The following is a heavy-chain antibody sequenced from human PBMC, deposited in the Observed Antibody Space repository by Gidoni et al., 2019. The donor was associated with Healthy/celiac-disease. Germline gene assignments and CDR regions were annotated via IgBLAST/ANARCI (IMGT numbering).Heavy chain of an antibody. J-gene: IGHJ3*02. D-gene: IGHD6-13*01. V-gene: IGHV4-31*01. CDR2: IYYSGST. Sequence: QVQLQESGPGLVKPSQTLSLTCTVSGGSISSGGYYWSWIRQHPGKGLEWIGYIYYSGSTYYNPSLKSLVTISVDTSKNQFSLKLSSVTAADTAVYYCALGRSSPGAFDIWGQGTMVTVSS. CDR1: GGSISSGGYY. CDR3: ALGRSSPGAFDI.